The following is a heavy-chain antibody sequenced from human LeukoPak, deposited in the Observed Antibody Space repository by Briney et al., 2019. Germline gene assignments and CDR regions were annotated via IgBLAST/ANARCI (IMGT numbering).Heavy chain of an antibody. CDR1: GRSISIDGYY. D-gene: IGHD5-18*01. Sequence: SETLSLTCTASGRSISIDGYYWSWIRQHPGKGLVWIGYMSNSGSTCYNPSRKLRVTISTDTSKNQFALKLNSVIDADTAVYYCVIESQSYGYGFDHWGQGNLVTVSS. J-gene: IGHJ4*02. V-gene: IGHV4-31*03. CDR2: MSNSGST. CDR3: VIESQSYGYGFDH.